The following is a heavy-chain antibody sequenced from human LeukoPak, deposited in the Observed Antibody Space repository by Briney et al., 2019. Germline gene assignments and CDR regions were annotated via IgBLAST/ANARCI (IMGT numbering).Heavy chain of an antibody. D-gene: IGHD6-19*01. Sequence: GGSLRLSCAASGFTFSSYAMSWVRQAPGKGLEWVSAISGSGGSTYYADSVKGRFTISRDNSKNTLYLQMNSLRAEDTAVYYCSKAPPPGGWPYSFDYWGQGTLVTVSS. CDR2: ISGSGGST. CDR3: SKAPPPGGWPYSFDY. J-gene: IGHJ4*02. V-gene: IGHV3-23*01. CDR1: GFTFSSYA.